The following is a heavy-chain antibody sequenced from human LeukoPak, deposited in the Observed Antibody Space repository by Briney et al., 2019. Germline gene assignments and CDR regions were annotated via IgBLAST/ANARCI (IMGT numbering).Heavy chain of an antibody. D-gene: IGHD6-19*01. J-gene: IGHJ6*03. CDR1: GFTFSSYE. V-gene: IGHV3-48*03. Sequence: PGGSLRLSCAASGFTFSSYEMNWVRQAPGKGLEWVSYISSSGSTKYYADSVKGRFTISRDNSKSSLYLQMNSLRAEDTAVYYCARDSDTSGWLDYYMDVWGKGTTVTISS. CDR2: ISSSGSTK. CDR3: ARDSDTSGWLDYYMDV.